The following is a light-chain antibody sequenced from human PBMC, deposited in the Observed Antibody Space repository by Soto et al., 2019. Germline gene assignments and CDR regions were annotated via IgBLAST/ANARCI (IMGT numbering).Light chain of an antibody. CDR2: AAS. Sequence: DIQMTQSPSSLSASVGGSVTITCRASQSISSYLDWYQQKLGKAPKLLIYAASSLQSGVPSRFSGSGSGTDFTLTISSLQPEDFATYYCQESYSTSRTFGQGTKVDIK. J-gene: IGKJ1*01. CDR3: QESYSTSRT. V-gene: IGKV1-39*01. CDR1: QSISSY.